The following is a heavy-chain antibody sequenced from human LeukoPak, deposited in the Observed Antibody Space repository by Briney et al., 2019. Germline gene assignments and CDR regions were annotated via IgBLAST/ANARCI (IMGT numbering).Heavy chain of an antibody. Sequence: ASVKVSCKASGYTFTGYYMHWVRQAPGQGLEWMGWINPNSGGTNYAQKFQGRVTMTGDTSISTAYMELSRLRSDNTAVYYCARDLYGGTSATFDYWGKGTLVTVSS. CDR2: INPNSGGT. CDR3: ARDLYGGTSATFDY. CDR1: GYTFTGYY. V-gene: IGHV1-2*02. D-gene: IGHD4-23*01. J-gene: IGHJ4*02.